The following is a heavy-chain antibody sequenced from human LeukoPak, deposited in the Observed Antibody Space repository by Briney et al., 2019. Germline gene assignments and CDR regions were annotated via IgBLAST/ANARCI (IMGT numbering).Heavy chain of an antibody. CDR3: ARVPMGAGGYFDY. V-gene: IGHV3-21*01. Sequence: GGSLRLSCAASGFTFSSYSMNWVRQAPGKGLEWVSSISSGSDYIYFADSVKGRFTISRDNAKNSLYLQINSLRAEDAAVYYCARVPMGAGGYFDYWGQGTLVTVSS. D-gene: IGHD1-26*01. J-gene: IGHJ4*02. CDR2: ISSGSDYI. CDR1: GFTFSSYS.